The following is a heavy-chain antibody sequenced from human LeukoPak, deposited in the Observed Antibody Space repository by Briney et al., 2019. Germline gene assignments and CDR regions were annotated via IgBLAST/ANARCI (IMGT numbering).Heavy chain of an antibody. CDR3: ARERGSGSYDAFDI. D-gene: IGHD3-10*01. Sequence: ASVKVSCQASGYTFPSYYMHWVRQAPGQGLEWMGVINPSGGSTSYAHKFQGRVTITRHTSTSKVYMELSSLRSEDTAVYYCARERGSGSYDAFDIWGQGTMVTVSS. V-gene: IGHV1-46*01. CDR1: GYTFPSYY. CDR2: INPSGGST. J-gene: IGHJ3*02.